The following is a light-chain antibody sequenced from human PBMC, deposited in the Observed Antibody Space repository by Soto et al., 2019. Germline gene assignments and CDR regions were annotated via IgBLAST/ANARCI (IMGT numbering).Light chain of an antibody. V-gene: IGKV3-20*01. J-gene: IGKJ1*01. Sequence: EIVLTQSPGTLSLSPGERATLSCRASQSISGTFLAWYQHKPGQAPRVLIYGASRRATGIPDRFSGSGSGTDFTLTISRLEPEDFALYYCQQYYSSWTFCQGNKVEMK. CDR2: GAS. CDR3: QQYYSSWT. CDR1: QSISGTF.